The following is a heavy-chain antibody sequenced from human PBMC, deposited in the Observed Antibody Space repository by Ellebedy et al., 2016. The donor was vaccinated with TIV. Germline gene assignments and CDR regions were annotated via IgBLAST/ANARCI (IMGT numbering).Heavy chain of an antibody. CDR1: GGSFSGYY. CDR3: ARAGWYVHNFDY. V-gene: IGHV4-34*01. J-gene: IGHJ4*02. CDR2: INHSGST. D-gene: IGHD6-19*01. Sequence: SETLSLXXAVYGGSFSGYYWSWIRQPPGKGLEWIGKINHSGSTNYNPSLKSRVTISVDTSKNQFSLKLSSVTAADTAVYYCARAGWYVHNFDYWGQGTLVTVSS.